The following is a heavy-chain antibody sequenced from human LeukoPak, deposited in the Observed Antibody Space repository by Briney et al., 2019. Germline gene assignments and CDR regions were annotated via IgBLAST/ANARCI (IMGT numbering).Heavy chain of an antibody. CDR1: GGSISSYY. CDR2: IYYSGST. J-gene: IGHJ3*02. Sequence: SETLSLTCTVSGGSISSYYWSWIRQPPGKGLEWIGYIYYSGSTNYNPSFKRRVTMSLDASKTQFSLKLSSVTAADTALYYRARDQRDGYRTYHAAFDMWGQGTMVTVSS. CDR3: ARDQRDGYRTYHAAFDM. V-gene: IGHV4-59*01. D-gene: IGHD5-24*01.